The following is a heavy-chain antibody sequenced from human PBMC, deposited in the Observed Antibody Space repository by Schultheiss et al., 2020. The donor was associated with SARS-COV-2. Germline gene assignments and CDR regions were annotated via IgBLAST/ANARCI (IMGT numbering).Heavy chain of an antibody. CDR3: ARHPPYRITMIDPAFDI. CDR2: IYYSGST. V-gene: IGHV4-59*08. CDR1: GGSISSYY. D-gene: IGHD3-22*01. Sequence: SETLSLTCTVSGGSISSYYFSWIRQHPGKGLEWIGYIYYSGSTNYNPSLKSRVTISVDTSKNQFSLKLRSVTAADTAVYYYARHPPYRITMIDPAFDIWGQGTMVTVSS. J-gene: IGHJ3*02.